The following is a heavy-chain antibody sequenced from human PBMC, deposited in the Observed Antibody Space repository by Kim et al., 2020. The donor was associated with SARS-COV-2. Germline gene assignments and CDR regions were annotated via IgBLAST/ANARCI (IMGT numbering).Heavy chain of an antibody. CDR2: ST. D-gene: IGHD4-17*01. J-gene: IGHJ5*02. Sequence: STYYHPHLKRRVTISVDTSKNQFSLKLSSVTAADTAVYYCARERLGWFDPWGQGTLVTVSS. V-gene: IGHV4-31*02. CDR3: ARERLGWFDP.